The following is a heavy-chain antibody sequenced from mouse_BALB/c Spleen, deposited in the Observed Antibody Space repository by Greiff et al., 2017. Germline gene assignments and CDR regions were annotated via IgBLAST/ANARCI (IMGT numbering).Heavy chain of an antibody. CDR1: GFSLTSYG. V-gene: IGHV2-9*02. Sequence: VQLVESGPGLVAPSQSLSITCTVSGFSLTSYGVHWVRQPPGKGLEWLGVIWAGGSTNYNSALMSRLSISKDNSKSQVFLKMNSLQTDDTAMYYCARAPPSTFYAMDYWGQGTSVTVSS. D-gene: IGHD5-1*01. CDR2: IWAGGST. J-gene: IGHJ4*01. CDR3: ARAPPSTFYAMDY.